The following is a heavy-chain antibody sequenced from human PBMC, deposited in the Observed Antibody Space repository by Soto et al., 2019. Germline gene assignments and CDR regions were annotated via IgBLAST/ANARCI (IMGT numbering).Heavy chain of an antibody. V-gene: IGHV1-69*13. Sequence: SVEVSCKASGYTFYSYYMHWVRQDPGQGLEWMGGIIPIFGTANYAQKFQGRVTITADESTSTAYMELSSLRSEDTAVYYCASAPIAVANYAFDIWGQGTMVTVS. D-gene: IGHD6-19*01. CDR3: ASAPIAVANYAFDI. J-gene: IGHJ3*02. CDR1: GYTFYSYY. CDR2: IIPIFGTA.